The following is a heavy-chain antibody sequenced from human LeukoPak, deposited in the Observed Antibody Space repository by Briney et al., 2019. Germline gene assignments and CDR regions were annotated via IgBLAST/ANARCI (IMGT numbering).Heavy chain of an antibody. Sequence: GASVKVSCKASGGTFSSYAISWVRQAPGQGLEWMGGIIPIFGTANYAQTLQGRVTMTRDTSTTTVYMELSSLRSEDTAVYYCARAGIAAAGTMDYWGQGTLVTVSS. V-gene: IGHV1-69*05. CDR1: GGTFSSYA. D-gene: IGHD6-13*01. CDR3: ARAGIAAAGTMDY. CDR2: IIPIFGTA. J-gene: IGHJ4*02.